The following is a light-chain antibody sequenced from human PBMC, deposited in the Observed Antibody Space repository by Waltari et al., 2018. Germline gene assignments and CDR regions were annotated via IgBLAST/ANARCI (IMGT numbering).Light chain of an antibody. J-gene: IGKJ2*03. CDR2: AAS. CDR1: QNIYSN. CDR3: QHYYDNPYS. Sequence: AIHLTQSPSALSSSVEPSITISCRASQNIYSNLAWYQQKPGKAPKLLIYAASSLQSGIPSRFSGSGSGTDFTLTISSLQPEDSAAYYCQHYYDNPYSFGQGTKVEI. V-gene: IGKV1-6*01.